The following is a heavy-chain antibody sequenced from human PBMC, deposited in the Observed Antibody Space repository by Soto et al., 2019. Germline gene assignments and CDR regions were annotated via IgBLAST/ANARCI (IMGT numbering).Heavy chain of an antibody. CDR1: GGTFSSYT. V-gene: IGHV1-69*02. J-gene: IGHJ5*02. CDR2: IIPILGIA. D-gene: IGHD6-13*01. Sequence: SVKVSCKASGGTFSSYTISWVRQAPGQGLEWMGRIIPILGIANYAQKFQGRVTITADKSTSTAYMELSSLRSEDTAVYYCVEQQLVRNENWFDPWGQGTLVTVSS. CDR3: VEQQLVRNENWFDP.